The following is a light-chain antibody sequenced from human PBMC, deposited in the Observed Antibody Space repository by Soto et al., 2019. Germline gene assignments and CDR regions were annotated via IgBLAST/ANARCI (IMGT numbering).Light chain of an antibody. V-gene: IGKV3-15*01. CDR1: QSVGSS. J-gene: IGKJ1*01. CDR2: GAS. Sequence: EMVLTQSPVTLSVSPGEGATLSCRASQSVGSSLAWYQQKPGQPPRILIFGASTRVTGVPARFSGGGSGTEFTLTISSLQSEDFAVYYCQQRSNWPGTFGQGTKVDI. CDR3: QQRSNWPGT.